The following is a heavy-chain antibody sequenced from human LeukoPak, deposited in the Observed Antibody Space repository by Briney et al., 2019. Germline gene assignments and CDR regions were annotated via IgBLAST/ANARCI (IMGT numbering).Heavy chain of an antibody. CDR1: GFTFSSYA. D-gene: IGHD2-2*01. CDR2: ISGSGGST. J-gene: IGHJ6*02. Sequence: GGSLRLSCAASGFTFSSYAMSWVRQAPGKGLEWVSAISGSGGSTCYADSVKGRFTISRDNSKNTLYLQMNSLRAEDTAVYYCASLGYCSSTSCYFPGYYYYGMDVWGQGTTVTVSS. CDR3: ASLGYCSSTSCYFPGYYYYGMDV. V-gene: IGHV3-23*01.